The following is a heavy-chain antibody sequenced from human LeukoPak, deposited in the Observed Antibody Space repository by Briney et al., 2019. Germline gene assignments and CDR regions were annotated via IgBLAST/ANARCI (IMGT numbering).Heavy chain of an antibody. V-gene: IGHV3-23*01. J-gene: IGHJ4*02. CDR1: GFTFSTYA. Sequence: PGGSLRLSCAASGFTFSTYAMSWVRQAPGKGLEWVSGVNGNGGSTSYADSVKGRFTISRDNSKNTVYLQMNSLRVEDTAVYYCAKDLNPSSWYSGLFDYWGQGTLVTVSS. CDR3: AKDLNPSSWYSGLFDY. CDR2: VNGNGGST. D-gene: IGHD6-13*01.